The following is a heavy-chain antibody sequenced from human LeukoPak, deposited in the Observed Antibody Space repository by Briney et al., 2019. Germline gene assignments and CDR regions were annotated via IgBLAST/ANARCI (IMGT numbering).Heavy chain of an antibody. CDR1: GGSISSYY. D-gene: IGHD3-3*01. CDR3: ARASFEYYDFWSGSLDIYYYMDV. J-gene: IGHJ6*03. Sequence: SETLSLTCTVSGGSISSYYWSWIRQPAGKGLEWIGRSYTSGSTNYNPSLKSRVTMSVDTSKDQFSLKLSSATAADTAVYYCARASFEYYDFWSGSLDIYYYMDVWGKGTTVTVSS. CDR2: SYTSGST. V-gene: IGHV4-4*07.